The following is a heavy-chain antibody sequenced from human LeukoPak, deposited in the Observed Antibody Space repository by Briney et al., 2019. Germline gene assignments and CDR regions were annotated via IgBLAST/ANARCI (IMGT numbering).Heavy chain of an antibody. D-gene: IGHD2-2*01. Sequence: PGGFLRLSCAASGFTFSSYAMSWVRQAPGKGLEWVSAISGSGGSTYYADSVKGRFTISRDNSKNTLYLQMNSLRAEDTAVYYCAKLYCSSTSCYREVGYYFDYWGQGTLVTVSS. CDR1: GFTFSSYA. CDR2: ISGSGGST. J-gene: IGHJ4*02. V-gene: IGHV3-23*01. CDR3: AKLYCSSTSCYREVGYYFDY.